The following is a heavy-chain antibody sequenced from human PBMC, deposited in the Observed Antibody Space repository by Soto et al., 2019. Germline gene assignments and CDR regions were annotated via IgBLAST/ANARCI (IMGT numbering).Heavy chain of an antibody. V-gene: IGHV3-21*01. CDR2: ISSSSSYI. Sequence: GSLRLSCAASGFTFSSYSMNWVRQAPGKGLEWVSSISSSSSYIYSADSVKGRFTISRDNAKNSLYLQMNSLRAEDTAVYYCAREYSSSSFDYWGQGTLVTVSS. CDR1: GFTFSSYS. CDR3: AREYSSSSFDY. D-gene: IGHD6-6*01. J-gene: IGHJ4*02.